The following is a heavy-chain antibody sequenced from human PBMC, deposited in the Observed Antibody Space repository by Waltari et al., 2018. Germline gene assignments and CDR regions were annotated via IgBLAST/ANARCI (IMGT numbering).Heavy chain of an antibody. D-gene: IGHD6-6*01. CDR2: IYWNDDK. CDR1: GFSLSTSGVG. CDR3: AHKVRGQLATVDYYYYGMDV. V-gene: IGHV2-5*01. J-gene: IGHJ6*02. Sequence: QITLKESGPTLVKPTQTLTLTCTFSGFSLSTSGVGVGWIRQPPGKAREWLALIYWNDDKPYNPSLKSTLTITKDTSKNQVVLTMTNMDPVDTVTYYCAHKVRGQLATVDYYYYGMDVWGQGTTVTVSS.